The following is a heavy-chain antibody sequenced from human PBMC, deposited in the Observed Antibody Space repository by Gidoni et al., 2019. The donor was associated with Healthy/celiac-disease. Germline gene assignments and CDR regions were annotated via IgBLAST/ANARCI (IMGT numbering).Heavy chain of an antibody. D-gene: IGHD2-2*01. CDR2: IYYSGST. CDR3: ASPIQRPLLPLVVPALFDY. J-gene: IGHJ4*02. V-gene: IGHV4-39*01. CDR1: GGSISSSSYY. Sequence: QLQLQESGPGLVKPSETLSLTCTVSGGSISSSSYYWGWIRQPPGKGLEWIGSIYYSGSTYYNPSLKSRVTISVDTSKNQFSLKLSSVTAADTAVYYCASPIQRPLLPLVVPALFDYWGQGTLVTVSS.